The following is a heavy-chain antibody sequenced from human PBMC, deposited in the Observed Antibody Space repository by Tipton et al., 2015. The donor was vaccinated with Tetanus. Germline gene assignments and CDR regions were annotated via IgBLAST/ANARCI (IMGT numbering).Heavy chain of an antibody. V-gene: IGHV3-30*18. D-gene: IGHD5-12*01. J-gene: IGHJ6*02. Sequence: QLVQSGGGVVQPGRSLRLSCAASGFTFSSYGMHWVRQAPGKGLEWVAFIVYDGSNKYYADSVKGRFTISRDNSKKTLYLQMDSLTAEDTAVYYCAKSSTKHSFDSPSYYGLDVWGQGTTVTVSS. CDR3: AKSSTKHSFDSPSYYGLDV. CDR2: IVYDGSNK. CDR1: GFTFSSYG.